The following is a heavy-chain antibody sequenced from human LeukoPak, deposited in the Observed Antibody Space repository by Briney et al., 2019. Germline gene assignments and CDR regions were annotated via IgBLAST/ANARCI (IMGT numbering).Heavy chain of an antibody. V-gene: IGHV4-61*02. CDR1: GGSTSSSSYY. Sequence: PSETLSLTCTVSGGSTSSSSYYWGWIRQPAGKGLEWIGRIYTSGSTNYNPSLKSRVTMSVDTSKNQFSLKLSSVTAADTAVYYCARVKDPGGYYYYYYMDIWGKGNTVTVSS. D-gene: IGHD3-16*01. J-gene: IGHJ6*03. CDR2: IYTSGST. CDR3: ARVKDPGGYYYYYYMDI.